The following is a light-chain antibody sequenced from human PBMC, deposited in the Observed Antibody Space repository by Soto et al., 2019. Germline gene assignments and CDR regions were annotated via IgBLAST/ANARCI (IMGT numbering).Light chain of an antibody. CDR2: GAS. CDR1: QSVSGS. J-gene: IGKJ5*01. V-gene: IGKV3D-15*01. CDR3: QQYKNWPL. Sequence: LVLTQSPATLSLSPGERVTLSCTARQSVSGSLAWYRQKPGQAPRLLIFGASYRATGIPARFSGSGSGTDFTLTISRLEPEDLAVYYCQQYKNWPLFGQGTRLEIK.